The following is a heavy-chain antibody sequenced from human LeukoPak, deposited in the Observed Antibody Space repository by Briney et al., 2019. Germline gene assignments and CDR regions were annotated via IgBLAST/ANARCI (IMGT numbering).Heavy chain of an antibody. D-gene: IGHD3-16*02. CDR1: GFTFSSYG. Sequence: GGSLRLSCAASGFTFSSYGMHWVRQAPGKGLEWVAVISYDGSNKYYADSVKGRFTISRDNSKNTLYLQMNSLRAEDTAVYYCAKDRVTFGGVIVYHFDYWGQGTLVTASS. V-gene: IGHV3-30*18. J-gene: IGHJ4*02. CDR3: AKDRVTFGGVIVYHFDY. CDR2: ISYDGSNK.